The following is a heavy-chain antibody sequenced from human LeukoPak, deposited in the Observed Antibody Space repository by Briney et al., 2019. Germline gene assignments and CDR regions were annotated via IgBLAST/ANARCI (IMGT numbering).Heavy chain of an antibody. Sequence: PSGTLSLTCAVSGGSIGSTNWWSWVRQPPGKGLEWIGEIYHTGSTNYSPSLKSRVTISVDKSRNQFSLNLTSVTAADTAVYYCAIDPWTSGSYRGRWFDPWGQGTLVTVSS. CDR1: GGSIGSTNW. D-gene: IGHD3-10*01. J-gene: IGHJ5*02. CDR3: AIDPWTSGSYRGRWFDP. V-gene: IGHV4-4*02. CDR2: IYHTGST.